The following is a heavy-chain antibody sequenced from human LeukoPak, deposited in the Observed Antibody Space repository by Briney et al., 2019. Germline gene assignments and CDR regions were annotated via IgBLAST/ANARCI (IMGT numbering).Heavy chain of an antibody. CDR3: ARTTVKTPGGVRWSFDY. CDR1: GGTFSNYA. Sequence: ASVKVSCKASGGTFSNYAISWVRQAPGQGLEWMGGLIPIFGTANYAQKFQGRVTITADESTSTAYMELSSLRSDDTAVYYCARTTVKTPGGVRWSFDYWGQGTLVTVSS. CDR2: LIPIFGTA. J-gene: IGHJ4*02. D-gene: IGHD4-23*01. V-gene: IGHV1-69*13.